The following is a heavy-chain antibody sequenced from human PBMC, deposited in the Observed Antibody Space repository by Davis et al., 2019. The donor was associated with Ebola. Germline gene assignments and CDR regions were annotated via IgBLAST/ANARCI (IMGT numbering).Heavy chain of an antibody. V-gene: IGHV4-59*08. CDR2: IYYSGST. Sequence: SETLSLTCTVSGGSISSYYWSWIRQPPGKGPEWIGYIYYSGSTNYNPSLKSRVTISVDTSKNQFSLKLSSVTAADTAVYYCARHVFGSELQWLDHWGQGTLVTVSS. D-gene: IGHD6-19*01. CDR3: ARHVFGSELQWLDH. J-gene: IGHJ4*02. CDR1: GGSISSYY.